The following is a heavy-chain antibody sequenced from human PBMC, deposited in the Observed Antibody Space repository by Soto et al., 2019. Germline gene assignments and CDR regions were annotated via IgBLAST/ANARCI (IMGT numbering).Heavy chain of an antibody. V-gene: IGHV1-24*01. D-gene: IGHD6-6*01. CDR3: AIKLGYFDY. CDR2: FDPEEGKT. Sequence: ASVKVSCKASGYTFSNYGIFWVRQAPGKGLEWMGGFDPEEGKTVYAQRFQGRLTMTGDTSTDTRYMELHSLTSDDTAVYYCAIKLGYFDYWGQGTLVTVSS. CDR1: GYTFSNYG. J-gene: IGHJ4*02.